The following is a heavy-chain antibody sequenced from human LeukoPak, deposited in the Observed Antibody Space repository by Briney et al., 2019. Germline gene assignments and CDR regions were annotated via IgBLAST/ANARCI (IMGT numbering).Heavy chain of an antibody. CDR3: TKDSGHHRTDC. CDR2: VYYDGNT. Sequence: SETLSLTCSVSGGSINRSSYYWGWIRQAPGKGLEWIGSVYYDGNTYYNPNPSLKSRATVSMDTSRNQFSLKLRSVTAADTAVCYCTKDSGHHRTDCWGQGTLVTVSS. D-gene: IGHD1-26*01. J-gene: IGHJ4*02. V-gene: IGHV4-39*02. CDR1: GGSINRSSYY.